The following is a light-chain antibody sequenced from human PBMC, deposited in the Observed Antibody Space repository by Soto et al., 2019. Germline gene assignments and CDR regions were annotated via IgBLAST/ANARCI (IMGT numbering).Light chain of an antibody. CDR3: QQYGNSLTWT. V-gene: IGKV3-11*01. CDR2: DAS. J-gene: IGKJ1*01. Sequence: EIVLTQSPATLSLSPGERATLSCWASQSVSSYLAWYQHKPGQAPRLLIYDASNRATGIPARFSGSGSGTDFTLTISSLEPEDFAVYYCQQYGNSLTWTFGQGTKVEIQ. CDR1: QSVSSY.